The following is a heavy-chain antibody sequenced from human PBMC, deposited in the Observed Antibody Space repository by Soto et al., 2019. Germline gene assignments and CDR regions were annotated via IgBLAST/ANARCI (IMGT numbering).Heavy chain of an antibody. Sequence: QLQLQESGSGLVKPSQTPSLTCAVSGGSISSDGYSWSWIRQPPGKGLEWIGYIYHSGSTYYNPSLKSRVTISVDRSKNQFSLKLSSVTAADTAVYYCARVYGGNLLDYWGQGTLVTVSS. CDR1: GGSISSDGYS. D-gene: IGHD4-17*01. J-gene: IGHJ4*02. CDR3: ARVYGGNLLDY. CDR2: IYHSGST. V-gene: IGHV4-30-2*01.